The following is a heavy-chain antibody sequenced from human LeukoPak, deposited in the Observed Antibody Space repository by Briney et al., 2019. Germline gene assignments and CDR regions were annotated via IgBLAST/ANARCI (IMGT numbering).Heavy chain of an antibody. CDR1: GGSISSGGYS. J-gene: IGHJ4*02. V-gene: IGHV4-30-2*03. CDR3: ARHDGWFGELSS. D-gene: IGHD3-10*01. Sequence: SETLSLTCAVSGGSISSGGYSWSWIRQPPGKGLEWIGYIYHSGSTYYNPSLKSRVTISVDTSKNQFSLKLSSVTAADTAVYYCARHDGWFGELSSWGQGTLVTVSS. CDR2: IYHSGST.